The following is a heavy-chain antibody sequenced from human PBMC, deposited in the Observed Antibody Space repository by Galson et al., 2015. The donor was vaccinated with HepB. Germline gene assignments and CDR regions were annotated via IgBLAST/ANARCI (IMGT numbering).Heavy chain of an antibody. CDR2: ISYDGSNK. V-gene: IGHV3-30-3*01. J-gene: IGHJ4*02. CDR1: GFTFSSYA. Sequence: SLRLSCAASGFTFSSYAMHWVRQAPGKGLEWVAVISYDGSNKYYADSVKGRFTISRDNSKNTLYLQMNSLRAEDTAVYYCARVHGLIQLWFPPLDYWGQGTLVTVSS. D-gene: IGHD5-18*01. CDR3: ARVHGLIQLWFPPLDY.